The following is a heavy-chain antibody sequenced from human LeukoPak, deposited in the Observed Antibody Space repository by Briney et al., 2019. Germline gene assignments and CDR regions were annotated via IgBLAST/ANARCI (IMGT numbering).Heavy chain of an antibody. CDR3: AKYLGHTGYDLYDY. CDR1: GITFSSYW. Sequence: GGSLRLSCAVSGITFSSYWMAWVRQAPGKGLEWVANMKQDGSEKYYVDSVKGRFTISKDQDKNSLYMEMTSLRVEDTAVYYCAKYLGHTGYDLYDYWGQGTLVTVSS. CDR2: MKQDGSEK. V-gene: IGHV3-7*01. J-gene: IGHJ4*02. D-gene: IGHD5-12*01.